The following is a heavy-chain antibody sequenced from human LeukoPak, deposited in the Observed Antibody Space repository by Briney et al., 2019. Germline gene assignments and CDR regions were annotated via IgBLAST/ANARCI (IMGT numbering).Heavy chain of an antibody. D-gene: IGHD4-23*01. J-gene: IGHJ4*02. Sequence: GGSLRLSCAASGFTFSNAWMSWVRQAPGKGLEWVGRIKSKTDGGTTDYAAPVKGRFTISRDDSKNTLYLQMNSLKTEDTAVYYCTSFNYGGIKDYWGQGTLVTVSS. CDR1: GFTFSNAW. CDR2: IKSKTDGGTT. V-gene: IGHV3-15*01. CDR3: TSFNYGGIKDY.